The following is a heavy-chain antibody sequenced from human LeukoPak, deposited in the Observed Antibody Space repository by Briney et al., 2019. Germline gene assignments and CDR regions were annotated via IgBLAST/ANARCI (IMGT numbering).Heavy chain of an antibody. D-gene: IGHD3-22*01. CDR1: GYTFTGYY. CDR3: ARVTYYYDSSGYYYFDF. V-gene: IGHV1-2*02. CDR2: INPNSGGT. Sequence: GAAVKVSCKASGYTFTGYYMHWVRQPPGQGLEWMGWINPNSGGTNYAQKFQGRVTMTRDTSISTAYMELSRLRSDDTAVYYCARVTYYYDSSGYYYFDFWGQGILVPVSS. J-gene: IGHJ4*02.